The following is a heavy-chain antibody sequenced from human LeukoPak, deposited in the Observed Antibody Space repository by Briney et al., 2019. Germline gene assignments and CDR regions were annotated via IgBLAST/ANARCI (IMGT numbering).Heavy chain of an antibody. CDR3: ARDSNGNYDF. J-gene: IGHJ4*02. Sequence: GGSLRLSCVASGFTFSDYYMSWIRQAPGKGLEWVSHISSRGTITYYADSVKGRFTISRDNAKNSLCLQMNSLRAEDTAVYYCARDSNGNYDFWGQGTLVTVSS. V-gene: IGHV3-11*01. CDR2: ISSRGTIT. D-gene: IGHD4-17*01. CDR1: GFTFSDYY.